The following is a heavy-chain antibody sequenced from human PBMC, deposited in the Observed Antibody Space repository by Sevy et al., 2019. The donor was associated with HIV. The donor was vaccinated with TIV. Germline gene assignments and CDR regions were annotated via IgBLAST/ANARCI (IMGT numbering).Heavy chain of an antibody. D-gene: IGHD6-6*01. Sequence: SENLSLTCTVSGGSVSSGSYYWSWIRQPPGKGLQWIGYIYYSGSTNYNPSLKSRVTISVDTSKNQFSLKLSSVTAANTASYYCARSSSSHGRVGVDYWGQGTLVTVSS. CDR1: GGSVSSGSYY. CDR2: IYYSGST. V-gene: IGHV4-61*01. J-gene: IGHJ4*02. CDR3: ARSSSSHGRVGVDY.